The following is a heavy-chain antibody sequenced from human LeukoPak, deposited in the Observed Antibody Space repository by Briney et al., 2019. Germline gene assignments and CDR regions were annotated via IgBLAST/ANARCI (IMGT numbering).Heavy chain of an antibody. CDR1: GFTFSGHN. D-gene: IGHD1-26*01. CDR3: ARDRSGSSYYYDAMDV. V-gene: IGHV3-48*04. J-gene: IGHJ6*02. CDR2: VSISSGTI. Sequence: GGSLRLSCAASGFTFSGHNMNWVRQAPGKGLEWIAFVSISSGTIYYADSVNGRFTISRDNAKNSLYLQMNSLRGDDTAVYYCARDRSGSSYYYDAMDVWGQGTTVIVS.